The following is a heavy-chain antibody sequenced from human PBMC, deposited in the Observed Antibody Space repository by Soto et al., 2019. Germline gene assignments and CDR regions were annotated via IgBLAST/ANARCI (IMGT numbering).Heavy chain of an antibody. CDR2: ISYDGSNK. Sequence: QVQLVESGGGVVQPGRSLRLSCAASGFTFSSYGMHWVRQAPGKGLEWVAVISYDGSNKYYADSVKGRFTISRDNSKNTLYLQMNSLIAEDTAVYYCAKAPKYSSGWYADYWGQGTLVTVSS. CDR1: GFTFSSYG. J-gene: IGHJ4*02. D-gene: IGHD6-19*01. CDR3: AKAPKYSSGWYADY. V-gene: IGHV3-30*18.